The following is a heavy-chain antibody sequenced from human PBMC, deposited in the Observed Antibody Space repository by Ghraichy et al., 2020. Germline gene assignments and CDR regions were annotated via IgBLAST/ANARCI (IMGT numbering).Heavy chain of an antibody. CDR2: FSHGGNT. Sequence: SETLSLTCVVSGYSISSGYYWGWIRQPPGKGLEWIGSFSHGGNTYYNPSLKSRVYMSADTSKNQFSLKLTSVTAADTAVYYCARGFAWYSGSWPVGGQWGQGTLVTVSS. J-gene: IGHJ4*02. CDR3: ARGFAWYSGSWPVGGQ. D-gene: IGHD1-26*01. V-gene: IGHV4-38-2*01. CDR1: GYSISSGYY.